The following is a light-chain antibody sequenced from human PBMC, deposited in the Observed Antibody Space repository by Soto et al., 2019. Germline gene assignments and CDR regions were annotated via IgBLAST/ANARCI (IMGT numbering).Light chain of an antibody. CDR1: QSVSSSY. V-gene: IGKV3-20*01. CDR2: GAS. Sequence: EIVLTQSPGTLSLSPGDRATLSCRASQSVSSSYLAWYQQTPGQAPRPLIYGASSRATGIPDRFSGSGSGTDFTLTISRPEPEDFAVFYCQHYDRLPITSGPRTLPEI. J-gene: IGKJ5*01. CDR3: QHYDRLPIT.